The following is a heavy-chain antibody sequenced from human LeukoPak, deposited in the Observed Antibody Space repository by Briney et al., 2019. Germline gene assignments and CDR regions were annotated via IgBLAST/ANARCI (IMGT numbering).Heavy chain of an antibody. V-gene: IGHV3-23*01. CDR3: AKDRMRPPQYSWVDAFDI. CDR2: ISGSGGST. D-gene: IGHD2-8*01. J-gene: IGHJ3*02. Sequence: PSETLSLTCAVYGGSFSGYYWSWVRQAPGKGLEWVSAISGSGGSTYYADSVKGRFTISRDNSKNTLYLQMNSLRAEDTAVYYCAKDRMRPPQYSWVDAFDIWGQGTMVTVSS. CDR1: GGSFSGYY.